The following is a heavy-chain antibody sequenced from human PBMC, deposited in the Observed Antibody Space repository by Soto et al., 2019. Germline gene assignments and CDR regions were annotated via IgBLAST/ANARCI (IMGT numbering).Heavy chain of an antibody. J-gene: IGHJ6*01. CDR1: GYTFTGYY. CDR3: ARDGGVSVQFDTYYYDGMAV. CDR2: INPNSGGT. V-gene: IGHV1-2*04. Sequence: ASVKVSCKASGYTFTGYYMHWVRQAPGQGLEWMGWINPNSGGTNYAQKFQGWVTMTRDTSISTAYMELSRLRSDDTAVYYCARDGGVSVQFDTYYYDGMAVPARRTTDIVSS. D-gene: IGHD3-3*01.